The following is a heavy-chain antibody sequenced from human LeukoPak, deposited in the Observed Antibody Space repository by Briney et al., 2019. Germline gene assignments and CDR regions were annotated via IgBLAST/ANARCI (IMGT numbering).Heavy chain of an antibody. CDR2: INPHSGDP. J-gene: IGHJ4*02. D-gene: IGHD3-9*01. CDR3: ARMTSDILTGYYFY. V-gene: IGHV1-2*02. CDR1: GYSFSDYY. Sequence: ASVKVSCKASGYSFSDYYMNWVRQAPGQGLEWMGWINPHSGDPKYTQKFQGRVTMTRDTSISTAYMELSRLRSDDTAVYYCARMTSDILTGYYFYWGQGTLVTVSS.